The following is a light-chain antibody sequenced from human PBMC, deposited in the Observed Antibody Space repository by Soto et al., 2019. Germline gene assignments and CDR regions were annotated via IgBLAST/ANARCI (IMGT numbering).Light chain of an antibody. CDR3: QHYNNWLGT. V-gene: IGKV3D-20*02. CDR1: QTVRNNY. Sequence: EFVLTQSPGTLSLSPGERATLSCRASQTVRNNYLAWYQQKPGQAPRLLIYDASSRATGIPDRFSGSGSGTEFTLTISSLQSEDFAVYYCQHYNNWLGTFGGGTKVDIK. CDR2: DAS. J-gene: IGKJ4*01.